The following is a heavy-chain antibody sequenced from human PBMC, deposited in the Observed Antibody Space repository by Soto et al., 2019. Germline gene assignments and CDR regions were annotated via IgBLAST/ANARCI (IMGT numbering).Heavy chain of an antibody. Sequence: SETLSLTCTVSGGSISSYYWSWIRQPPGKGLEWIGYIYYSGGTNYNPSLKSRVTISVDTSKNQFSLKLSSVTAADTAVYYCARVGYYDFWSGLYYGMDVWGQGTTVTVSS. J-gene: IGHJ6*02. CDR1: GGSISSYY. CDR3: ARVGYYDFWSGLYYGMDV. D-gene: IGHD3-3*01. V-gene: IGHV4-59*01. CDR2: IYYSGGT.